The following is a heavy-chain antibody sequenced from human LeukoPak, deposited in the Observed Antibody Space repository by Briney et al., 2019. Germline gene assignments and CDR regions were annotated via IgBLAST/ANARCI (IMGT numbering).Heavy chain of an antibody. V-gene: IGHV3-21*01. CDR2: INSSSSYI. CDR1: GFTFSSYS. Sequence: GGSLRLSCAASGFTFSSYSMNWVRQAPGKGLEWVSSINSSSSYIYYADSVKGRFTISRDNAKNSLYLQMNSLRAEDTAVYYCARGPRGASAVSSAPEPFDYWGQGTLVTVSS. D-gene: IGHD3-16*01. CDR3: ARGPRGASAVSSAPEPFDY. J-gene: IGHJ4*02.